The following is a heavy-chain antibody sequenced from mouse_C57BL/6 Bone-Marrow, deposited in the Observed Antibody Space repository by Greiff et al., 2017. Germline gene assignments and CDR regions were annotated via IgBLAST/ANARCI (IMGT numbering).Heavy chain of an antibody. J-gene: IGHJ4*01. Sequence: EVKLVESGGGLVKPGGSLKLSCAASGFTFSDYGMHWVRQAPEKGLEWVAYISSGSSTIYYADTVKGRFTISSDNAKNTLFLQMTSLRSEDTAMYYCATRRYYYAMDYWGQGTSVTVSS. CDR1: GFTFSDYG. V-gene: IGHV5-17*01. CDR3: ATRRYYYAMDY. CDR2: ISSGSSTI.